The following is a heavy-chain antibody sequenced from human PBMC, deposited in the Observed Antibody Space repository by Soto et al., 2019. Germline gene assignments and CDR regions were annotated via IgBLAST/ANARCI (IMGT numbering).Heavy chain of an antibody. J-gene: IGHJ3*02. CDR3: ASENLGGSGSYGAFDI. CDR2: ISSSSSYI. CDR1: GFTVSNNY. V-gene: IGHV3-21*01. D-gene: IGHD3-10*01. Sequence: PGGSLRLSCAASGFTVSNNYMSWVRQAPEKGLEWVSSISSSSSYIYYADSVKGRFTISRDNAKNSLYLQMNSLRAEDTAVYYCASENLGGSGSYGAFDIWGQGTMVTVSS.